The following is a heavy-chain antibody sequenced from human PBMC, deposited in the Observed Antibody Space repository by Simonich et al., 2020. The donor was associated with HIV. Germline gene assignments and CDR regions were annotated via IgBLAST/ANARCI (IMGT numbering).Heavy chain of an antibody. CDR3: ARGIPRNYYYFYYMDV. V-gene: IGHV4-34*01. Sequence: QVQLQQWGAGLLKPSETLSLTCAVYGGSFSGYYWSWIRQPPGKGLEWIGEINHSGSTNYNPSLKVRVTISVATSKNQFSLKLSSVTAADTAVYSCARGIPRNYYYFYYMDVWGKGTTVIVSS. D-gene: IGHD1-1*01. J-gene: IGHJ6*03. CDR1: GGSFSGYY. CDR2: INHSGST.